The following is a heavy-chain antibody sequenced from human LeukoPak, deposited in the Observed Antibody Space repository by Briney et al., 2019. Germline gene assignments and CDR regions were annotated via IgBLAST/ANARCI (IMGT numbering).Heavy chain of an antibody. V-gene: IGHV4-4*09. J-gene: IGHJ3*02. CDR3: AALYDSSGFAFDI. CDR2: IYTSGST. CDR1: GGSISSYY. D-gene: IGHD3-22*01. Sequence: SETLSLTCTVSGGSISSYYWSWIRQPPGKGLEWIGYIYTSGSTNYNPSLKSRVTISVDTSKNQFSLKLSSVTAADTAVYYCAALYDSSGFAFDIWGQGTMVTVSS.